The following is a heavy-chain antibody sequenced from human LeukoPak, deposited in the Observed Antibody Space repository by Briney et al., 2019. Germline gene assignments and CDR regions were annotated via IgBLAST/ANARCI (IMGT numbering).Heavy chain of an antibody. J-gene: IGHJ4*02. CDR1: GDSISSYY. V-gene: IGHV4-59*01. Sequence: PSETLSLTCTVSGDSISSYYWSWIRQPPGKGLEWFRYIYYSGSTNYNPSLKSRVTISVDTSKNQFSLKLSSVTAADTAVYYCARAPRYCSGGSCYKIGIDYWGQGTLVTVSS. CDR2: IYYSGST. CDR3: ARAPRYCSGGSCYKIGIDY. D-gene: IGHD2-15*01.